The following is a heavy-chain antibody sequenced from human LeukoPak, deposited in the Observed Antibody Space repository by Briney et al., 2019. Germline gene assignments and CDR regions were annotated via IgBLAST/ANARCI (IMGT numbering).Heavy chain of an antibody. CDR3: AKGSSSSKPKYYFDY. J-gene: IGHJ4*02. CDR1: GFTFSSYA. Sequence: GVSLRLSCAASGFTFSSYAMSWVRQAPGKGLEWGSAISGSGGSTYYADSVKGRFTISRDNSKNTLYLQMNSLRAEDTAVYYCAKGSSSSKPKYYFDYWGQGALVTV. V-gene: IGHV3-23*01. D-gene: IGHD6-6*01. CDR2: ISGSGGST.